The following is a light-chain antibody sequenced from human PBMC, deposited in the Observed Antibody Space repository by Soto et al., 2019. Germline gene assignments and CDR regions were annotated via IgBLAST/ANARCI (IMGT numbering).Light chain of an antibody. Sequence: DIHMTQSPSSLSASVGDRVTITCRASQSISSFLNWYQQKPGKAPKLLIYAASSLQSGVPSRFSGSGSRTDFTLTISSLQPEDFATYYCQQSYSTPGTFGQGTRLEIK. V-gene: IGKV1-39*01. J-gene: IGKJ5*01. CDR3: QQSYSTPGT. CDR2: AAS. CDR1: QSISSF.